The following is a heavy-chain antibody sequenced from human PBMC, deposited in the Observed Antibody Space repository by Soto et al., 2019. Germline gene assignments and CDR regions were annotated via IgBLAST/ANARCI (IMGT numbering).Heavy chain of an antibody. D-gene: IGHD6-19*01. V-gene: IGHV4-39*01. CDR2: IFYDGYT. CDR1: GDSISGSPYF. CDR3: GRLQAAVPHY. Sequence: QLQLQESGPGLVMPSETLSLTCTVSGDSISGSPYFWRWIRQPPGKRLEWIGSIFYDGYTLYTPSLRARVTIPVDTSKNQFSLKLAPVAAAATATYFCGRLQAAVPHYWGQGTPVTVSS. J-gene: IGHJ4*02.